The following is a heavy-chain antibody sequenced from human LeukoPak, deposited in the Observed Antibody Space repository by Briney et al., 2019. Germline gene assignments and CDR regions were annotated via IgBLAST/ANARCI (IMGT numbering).Heavy chain of an antibody. J-gene: IGHJ4*02. D-gene: IGHD3-10*01. Sequence: GGSLRLSCTASGFTFGLYDMNWVRQAPGKGLEWVSGISTSSSSSYYTDAVKGRFTISRDNGKSLLYLQMNTLRDEDTAVYYCAREGSQYQQFTWGQGTLVTVSA. CDR3: AREGSQYQQFT. V-gene: IGHV3-48*02. CDR1: GFTFGLYD. CDR2: ISTSSSSS.